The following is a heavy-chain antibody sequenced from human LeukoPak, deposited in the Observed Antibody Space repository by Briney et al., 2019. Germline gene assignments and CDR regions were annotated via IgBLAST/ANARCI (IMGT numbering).Heavy chain of an antibody. CDR2: IYHSGST. CDR1: GGSFSGYY. CDR3: ARDQDRCLDY. D-gene: IGHD2-15*01. Sequence: SETLSLTCAVYGGSFSGYYWSWIRQPPGKGLEWIGEIYHSGSTNYNPSLKSRVTISVDKSKNQFSLKLSSVTAADTAVYYCARDQDRCLDYWGQGTLVTVSS. V-gene: IGHV4-34*01. J-gene: IGHJ4*02.